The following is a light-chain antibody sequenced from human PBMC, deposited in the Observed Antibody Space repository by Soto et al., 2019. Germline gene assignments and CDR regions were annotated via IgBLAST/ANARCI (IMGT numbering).Light chain of an antibody. CDR1: SSDVGSYSL. V-gene: IGLV2-23*01. Sequence: QSALTQPASVSGSPGQSITISCTGTSSDVGSYSLVSWYQQHPGTAPKLVIYEGSKRPSGVSNRFSGSKSGNTASLTISGLRAEDEADYYCCSYAGSSTYVFGTGTKLTVL. CDR3: CSYAGSSTYV. CDR2: EGS. J-gene: IGLJ1*01.